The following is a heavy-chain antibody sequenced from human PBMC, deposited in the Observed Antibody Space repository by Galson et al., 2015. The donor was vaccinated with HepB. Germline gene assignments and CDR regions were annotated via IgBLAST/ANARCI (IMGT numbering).Heavy chain of an antibody. Sequence: SLRLSCAASGFTFRSYWMSWVRQAPGKGLEWVANIKQDGSEKYYVDSVKGRFTISRDNAKNSLYLQMNSLRAEDTAVYYCARGEGLLWGVGDYYYGMDVWAKGPRSPSP. D-gene: IGHD3-3*01. CDR3: ARGEGLLWGVGDYYYGMDV. CDR2: IKQDGSEK. V-gene: IGHV3-7*04. CDR1: GFTFRSYW. J-gene: IGHJ6*02.